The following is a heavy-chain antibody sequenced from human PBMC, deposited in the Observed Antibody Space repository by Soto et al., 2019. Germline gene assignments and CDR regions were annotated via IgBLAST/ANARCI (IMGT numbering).Heavy chain of an antibody. D-gene: IGHD3-10*01. CDR3: ARDLTGTGWFDP. CDR2: IKQDGSEK. Sequence: EGQLGDSGGGWVQPGGSLRLSCAASGFTFSSYWMSGVLQAPGKGLEWVANIKQDGSEKYYADSVKGRFTISRDNAKNTLYLQMNSLRADDTAVYYCARDLTGTGWFDPWGQGPLVTVSS. J-gene: IGHJ5*02. CDR1: GFTFSSYW. V-gene: IGHV3-7*03.